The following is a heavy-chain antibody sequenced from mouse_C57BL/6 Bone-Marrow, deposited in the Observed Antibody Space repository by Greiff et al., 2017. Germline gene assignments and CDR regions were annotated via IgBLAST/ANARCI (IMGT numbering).Heavy chain of an antibody. Sequence: VQLQQSGPELVKPGASVKISCKASGYSFTGYYMNWVKQSPEKSLEWIGEINPSTGGTTYNQKFKAKATLTVDKSSSTAYMQLKSLTSEDSAVYYCVPLYYYGSSYYFDYWGQGTTLTVSS. V-gene: IGHV1-42*01. D-gene: IGHD1-1*01. J-gene: IGHJ2*01. CDR1: GYSFTGYY. CDR2: INPSTGGT. CDR3: VPLYYYGSSYYFDY.